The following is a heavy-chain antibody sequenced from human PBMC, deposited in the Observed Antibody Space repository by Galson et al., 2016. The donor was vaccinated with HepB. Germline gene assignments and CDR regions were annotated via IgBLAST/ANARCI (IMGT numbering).Heavy chain of an antibody. CDR2: LSVYNGNT. D-gene: IGHD2-15*01. CDR3: ATAGYGSGGSCYRMDY. V-gene: IGHV1-18*01. CDR1: GYTFNSYG. J-gene: IGHJ4*02. Sequence: SVKVSCKASGYTFNSYGISWVRQAPGQRLEWTGWLSVYNGNTIYAQKLQGRVTMTTATSTGTAYMELRSLRSDDTAVYYCATAGYGSGGSCYRMDYWGQGTLVTVSS.